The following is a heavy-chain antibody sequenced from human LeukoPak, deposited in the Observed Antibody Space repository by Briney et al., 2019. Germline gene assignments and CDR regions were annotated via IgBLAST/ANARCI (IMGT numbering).Heavy chain of an antibody. CDR1: GGSISSGGYY. V-gene: IGHV4-31*03. CDR2: IYYSGST. J-gene: IGHJ4*02. CDR3: ARFFIGYSYGYYFDY. Sequence: SQTLSLTCTVSGGSISSGGYYWSWIRQHPGKGLEWIGYIYYSGSTYYNPSLKSRVTISVDTSKNQFSLKLSSVTAADTAVYYCARFFIGYSYGYYFDYWGQGTLVTVSS. D-gene: IGHD5-18*01.